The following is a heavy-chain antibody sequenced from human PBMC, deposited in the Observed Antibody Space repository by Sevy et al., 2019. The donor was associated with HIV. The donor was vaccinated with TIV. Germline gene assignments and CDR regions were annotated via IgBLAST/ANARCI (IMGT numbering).Heavy chain of an antibody. J-gene: IGHJ6*02. D-gene: IGHD2-2*01. CDR1: GFTFSNYW. Sequence: GGSLRLSCAASGFTFSNYWMSWVRQAPGKGLEWVANIKRDGSEKYDVASVKGRFTISRDNAKNSLYLQMNSLRAEDTAVYYCARHCSSSTSLWGMDVWGQGTTVTVSS. V-gene: IGHV3-7*03. CDR3: ARHCSSSTSLWGMDV. CDR2: IKRDGSEK.